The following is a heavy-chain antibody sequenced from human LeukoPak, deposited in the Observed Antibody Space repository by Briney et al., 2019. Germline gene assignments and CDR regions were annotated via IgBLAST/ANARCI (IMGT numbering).Heavy chain of an antibody. Sequence: SEALSLTCTVSGGSISTYSWSWIRQPPGKGLEWIGYIFSSGSTNSNPSLKSRVTISVDTSKNHLSLKLSSVTAADTAVYYCARLEEMPTIASAFDIWGQGTVVTVSS. V-gene: IGHV4-59*08. J-gene: IGHJ3*02. CDR2: IFSSGST. CDR3: ARLEEMPTIASAFDI. D-gene: IGHD5-24*01. CDR1: GGSISTYS.